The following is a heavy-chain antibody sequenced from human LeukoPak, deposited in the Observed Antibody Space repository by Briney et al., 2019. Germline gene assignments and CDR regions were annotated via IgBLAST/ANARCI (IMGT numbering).Heavy chain of an antibody. CDR3: ARVKAVALDY. CDR1: GGTFSSYA. Sequence: SVKVSCKASGGTFSSYAIGWVRQAPGQGLEWMGRIIPIFGTADYAQKFQGGVTITTDESTSTAYMELSSLRSEDTAVYYCARVKAVALDYWGQGTLVTVSS. V-gene: IGHV1-69*05. J-gene: IGHJ4*02. D-gene: IGHD6-19*01. CDR2: IIPIFGTA.